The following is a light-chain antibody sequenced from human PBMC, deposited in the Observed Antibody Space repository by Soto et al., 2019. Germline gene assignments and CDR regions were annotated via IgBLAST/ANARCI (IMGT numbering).Light chain of an antibody. V-gene: IGKV3-20*01. CDR2: GVS. CDR1: QSVGDTF. Sequence: EIVLTQSPVTLSLSPGEKATLSCRASQSVGDTFLSWCQQKPGLAPRLLIYGVSNRATGIPDRFSGSGSGTDFILTISRLEPEDFALYYCGQFVSSPPRTFGQGTKVDIK. CDR3: GQFVSSPPRT. J-gene: IGKJ1*01.